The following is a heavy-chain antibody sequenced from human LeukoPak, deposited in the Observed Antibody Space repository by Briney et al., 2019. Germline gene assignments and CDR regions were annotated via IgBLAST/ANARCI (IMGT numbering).Heavy chain of an antibody. CDR3: ARGYGGSWLHS. CDR1: GVTFSSQN. J-gene: IGHJ5*02. D-gene: IGHD6-13*01. Sequence: GGSLRLSCAASGVTFSSQNMNRVRQAPGKGLEWISYTDGSGGTTHYADSVGGRFTISRDNAKNSLYLQMNSLRVDDSALYYCARGYGGSWLHSWGPGTLVTVSS. V-gene: IGHV3-48*04. CDR2: TDGSGGTT.